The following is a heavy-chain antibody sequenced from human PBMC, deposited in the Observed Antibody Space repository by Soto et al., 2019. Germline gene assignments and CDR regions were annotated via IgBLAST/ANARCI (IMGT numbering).Heavy chain of an antibody. CDR1: GGSISSGDYY. CDR3: AREGKLAKFRYHYGMDV. J-gene: IGHJ6*02. V-gene: IGHV4-30-4*01. D-gene: IGHD6-13*01. CDR2: IYYSGST. Sequence: QVQLQESGPGLVKPSQTLSLTCTVSGGSISSGDYYWSWIRQPPGKGLEWIGYIYYSGSTYYNPSLKSRVTISVDTSKNQFSLKLSSVTAADTAVYYCAREGKLAKFRYHYGMDVWGQGTTVTVSS.